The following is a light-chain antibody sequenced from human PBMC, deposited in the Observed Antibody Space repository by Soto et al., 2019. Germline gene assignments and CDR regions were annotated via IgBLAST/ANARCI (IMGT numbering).Light chain of an antibody. J-gene: IGKJ4*01. CDR1: QSVSSY. Sequence: EIVLTQSPSTMSLSPGERATLSCRASQSVSSYLAWYQQKPGQAPRLLIYDASNRATGIPARFSGSGSGTDFTLIISSLEPEDCAVYYCQQRSSRPLTFGGGTKVEIK. CDR3: QQRSSRPLT. V-gene: IGKV3-11*01. CDR2: DAS.